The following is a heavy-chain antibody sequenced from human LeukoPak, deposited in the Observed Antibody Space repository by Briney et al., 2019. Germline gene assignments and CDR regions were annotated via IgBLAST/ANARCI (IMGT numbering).Heavy chain of an antibody. V-gene: IGHV4-34*01. CDR2: INYSGST. Sequence: SETLSLTRTVYGGSFSGYYWSWIRQPPGKGLEWIGEINYSGSTNYNPSLKSRVTISVDTSRNQFSLKLSSVTAADTAIYYCARGGEGYHFGSASQDYWGQGTLVTVSS. J-gene: IGHJ4*02. CDR1: GGSFSGYY. CDR3: ARGGEGYHFGSASQDY. D-gene: IGHD3-10*01.